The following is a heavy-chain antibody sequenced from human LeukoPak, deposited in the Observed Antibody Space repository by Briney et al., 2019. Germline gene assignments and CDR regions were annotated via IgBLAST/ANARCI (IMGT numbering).Heavy chain of an antibody. CDR2: IGTAGDT. CDR3: ARAAPHYGGNSLDY. V-gene: IGHV3-13*01. Sequence: GGSLRLSCAASGFTFSSYDMHWVRQATGKGLEWVSAIGTAGDTYYPGSVKGRFTISRENAKNSLYLQMNSLRAGNTAVYYCARAAPHYGGNSLDYWGQGTLVTVSS. CDR1: GFTFSSYD. D-gene: IGHD4-23*01. J-gene: IGHJ4*02.